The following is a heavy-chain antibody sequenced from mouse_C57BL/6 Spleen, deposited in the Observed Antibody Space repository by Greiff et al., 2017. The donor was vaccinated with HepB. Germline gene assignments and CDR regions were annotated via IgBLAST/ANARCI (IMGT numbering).Heavy chain of an antibody. J-gene: IGHJ1*03. Sequence: VQLQQPGAELVKPGASVKLSCKASGYTFTSYWMHWVKQRPGQGLEWIGMIHPNSGSTNYNEKFKSKATLTVDKSSSTAYMQLSSLTSEDSAVYYCARGANYYGSSYNYFDVWGTGTTVTVSS. D-gene: IGHD1-1*01. CDR2: IHPNSGST. CDR3: ARGANYYGSSYNYFDV. V-gene: IGHV1-64*01. CDR1: GYTFTSYW.